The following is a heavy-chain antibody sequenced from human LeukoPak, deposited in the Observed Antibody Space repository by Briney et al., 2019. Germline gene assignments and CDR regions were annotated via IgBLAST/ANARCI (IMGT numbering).Heavy chain of an antibody. Sequence: SVKVSCKASGYTFTGHYMHWVRQAPGQGPEWMGWMNPKSGGTKYAQKFQGRVTMTRDTSINTAYMELSGLRSEDTAMYYCARGQGSGSPDYWGQGTLVTVSS. CDR3: ARGQGSGSPDY. J-gene: IGHJ4*02. CDR2: MNPKSGGT. V-gene: IGHV1-2*02. CDR1: GYTFTGHY. D-gene: IGHD1-26*01.